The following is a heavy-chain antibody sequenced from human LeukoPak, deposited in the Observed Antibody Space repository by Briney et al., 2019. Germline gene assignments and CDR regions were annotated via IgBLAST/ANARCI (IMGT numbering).Heavy chain of an antibody. Sequence: PGGSLRLSCAASGFSFTTYWKSWVRLAPGTGMERVANVNQDGTEKYYVDSVKGRFTISRDNAKNSLYLQMNSLRDEDTAVYYCAKLAKYFYGWETYYFFEHWGQGTPVTASS. J-gene: IGHJ4*02. D-gene: IGHD3-10*01. CDR3: AKLAKYFYGWETYYFFEH. CDR1: GFSFTTYW. CDR2: VNQDGTEK. V-gene: IGHV3-7*02.